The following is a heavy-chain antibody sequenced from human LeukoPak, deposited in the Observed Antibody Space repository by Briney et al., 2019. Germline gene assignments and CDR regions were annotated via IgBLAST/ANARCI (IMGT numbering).Heavy chain of an antibody. Sequence: SETLSLTCDVSGGSVSTSDFYWGWVRRPPGKGLEWIGDIFYTGKTNYNPSVESRVTISIDLSKNQFSLELTSVTAADTAVYYCTRVFDSWGQGTLVTVPP. J-gene: IGHJ4*02. CDR2: IFYTGKT. V-gene: IGHV4-61*05. CDR1: GGSVSTSDFY. CDR3: TRVFDS.